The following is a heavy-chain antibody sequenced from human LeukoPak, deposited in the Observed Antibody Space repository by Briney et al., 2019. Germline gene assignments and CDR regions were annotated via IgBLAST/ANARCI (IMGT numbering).Heavy chain of an antibody. V-gene: IGHV4-34*01. D-gene: IGHD4-17*01. J-gene: IGHJ2*01. CDR1: GGSFSGYY. Sequence: PSETLSLTCAVYGGSFSGYYWSWIRQPPGKGLEWIGEINHSGSTNYNPSLKSRVTISVDTSKNQFSLKLSSVTAADTAVYYCARTVRSLFRYGPGFFDLWGRGTLVTVSS. CDR2: INHSGST. CDR3: ARTVRSLFRYGPGFFDL.